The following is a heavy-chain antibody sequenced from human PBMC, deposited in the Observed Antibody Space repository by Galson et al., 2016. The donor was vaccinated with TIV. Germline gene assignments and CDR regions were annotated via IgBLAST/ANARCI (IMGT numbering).Heavy chain of an antibody. J-gene: IGHJ4*02. Sequence: ETLSLTCTVSGGSISSSYWSWIRQPPGKGLELIGYISHSGTTNYKYSLKGRATISVDTSKNQMSLRLTSVTAADTAFYYCARGVTISGLIRPAPYDYWGQGTLVTVSS. CDR2: ISHSGTT. CDR3: ARGVTISGLIRPAPYDY. V-gene: IGHV4-59*12. CDR1: GGSISSSY. D-gene: IGHD1-20*01.